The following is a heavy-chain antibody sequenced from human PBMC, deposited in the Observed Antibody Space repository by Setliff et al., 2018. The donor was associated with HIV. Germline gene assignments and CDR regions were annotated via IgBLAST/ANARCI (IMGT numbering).Heavy chain of an antibody. J-gene: IGHJ4*02. Sequence: ASVKVSCKASGYTFTDYYIHWVRQAPGQGLEWMGRLAPHNGGLGYAEKFRGRVTLTRDTSVNTAYMELDSLTSDDTGVFYCARGDLGVYHDDSGPTDYWGQGTLVTVSS. D-gene: IGHD4-4*01. CDR3: ARGDLGVYHDDSGPTDY. CDR2: LAPHNGGL. CDR1: GYTFTDYY. V-gene: IGHV1-2*05.